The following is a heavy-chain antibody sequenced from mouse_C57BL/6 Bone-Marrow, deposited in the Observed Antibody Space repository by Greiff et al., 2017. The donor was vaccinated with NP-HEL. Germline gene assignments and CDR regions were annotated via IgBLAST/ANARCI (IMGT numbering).Heavy chain of an antibody. V-gene: IGHV1-59*01. CDR2: IDPSDSYT. CDR3: SRPYGNDVRYAMDD. CDR1: GYTFTSYW. J-gene: IGHJ4*01. Sequence: VQLQQPGAELVRPGTSVKLSCKASGYTFTSYWMHWVKQRPGQGLEWIGVIDPSDSYTNYNQKFKGKATLTVDTSSSTAYMQLSSLTSEDSAVYYCSRPYGNDVRYAMDDWGQVTSVTASS. D-gene: IGHD2-2*01.